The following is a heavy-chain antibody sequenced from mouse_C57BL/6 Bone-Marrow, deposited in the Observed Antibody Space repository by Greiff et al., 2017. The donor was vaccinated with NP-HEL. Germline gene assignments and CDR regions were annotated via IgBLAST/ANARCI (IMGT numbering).Heavy chain of an antibody. D-gene: IGHD1-1*01. CDR1: GYTFTSYW. J-gene: IGHJ2*01. V-gene: IGHV1-64*01. CDR2: IHPNSGST. Sequence: QVQLQQPGAELVKPGASVKLSCKASGYTFTSYWMHWVKQRPGQGLEWIGMIHPNSGSTNYNEKFKSKATLTVDKSSSTAYMQLSSLTSEDSAVYYCARTLITTVVAVDYWGQGTTLTVSS. CDR3: ARTLITTVVAVDY.